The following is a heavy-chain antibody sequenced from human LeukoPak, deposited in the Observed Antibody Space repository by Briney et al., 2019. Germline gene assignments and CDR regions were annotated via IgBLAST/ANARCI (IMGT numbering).Heavy chain of an antibody. CDR1: GGSISSGGYY. CDR2: IYHSGST. D-gene: IGHD3-22*01. CDR3: ARDSHTSGYYYVDY. J-gene: IGHJ4*02. Sequence: SETLSLTCTVSGGSISSGGYYWSWIRQHPGKGLEWIGYIYHSGSTYYNPSLKSRPTISVDTSKNQFSLKLSSVTAADTAIYYCARDSHTSGYYYVDYWGQGTLVTVSS. V-gene: IGHV4-31*03.